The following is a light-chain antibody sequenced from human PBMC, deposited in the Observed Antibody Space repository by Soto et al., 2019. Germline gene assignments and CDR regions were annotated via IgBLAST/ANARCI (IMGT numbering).Light chain of an antibody. Sequence: QSALTQPPSASGSPGQAVTISCTGTSSDVGGYNYVSWYQQHPGKAPKLMISEVSKRPSGVPDRFSGSKSGNTASLTVSGLQAEDEADYYGSSYADSIVLFGGGTQLTVL. CDR2: EVS. J-gene: IGLJ2*01. V-gene: IGLV2-8*01. CDR3: SSYADSIVL. CDR1: SSDVGGYNY.